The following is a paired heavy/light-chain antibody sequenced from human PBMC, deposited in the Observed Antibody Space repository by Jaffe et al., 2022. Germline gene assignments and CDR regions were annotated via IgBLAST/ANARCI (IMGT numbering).Light chain of an antibody. J-gene: IGLJ3*02. V-gene: IGLV4-60*03. CDR1: GGRTRSI. Sequence: QPVLTQSSSASAPLGSSVTLTCTLSGGRTRSIVAWHQQQPGKAPRYLMKLERSGGYDKVSGVPDRFSGSSSGSDRYLTISNLQSEDEADYYCETWDRNIQVFGGGTKLTVL. CDR2: LERSGGY. CDR3: ETWDRNIQV.
Heavy chain of an antibody. V-gene: IGHV3-49*04. Sequence: EVQLVESGGGLVQPGRSLRLSCTTSGFTFGDYAMSWVRQAPGKGLEWVGLIRNRRYDGTTEFAASVRGRFTISRDDSKSIAYLQMNTLKTEDTAVYYCSRDALVESTYYYMDVWGKGTTVTVSS. CDR3: SRDALVESTYYYMDV. D-gene: IGHD1-26*01. CDR1: GFTFGDYA. J-gene: IGHJ6*03. CDR2: IRNRRYDGTT.